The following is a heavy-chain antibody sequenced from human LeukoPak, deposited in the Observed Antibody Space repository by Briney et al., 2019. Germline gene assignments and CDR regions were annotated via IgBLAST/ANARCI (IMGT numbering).Heavy chain of an antibody. V-gene: IGHV4-61*08. CDR2: IYYSGST. J-gene: IGHJ6*02. D-gene: IGHD2-15*01. CDR1: GGSISSGDYY. CDR3: ARAGGCSGGSCPYGMDV. Sequence: SETLSLTCTVSGGSISSGDYYWSWIRQPPGKGLEWIGYIYYSGSTNYNPSLKSRVTISVDTSKNQFSLKLSSVTAADTAVYYCARAGGCSGGSCPYGMDVWGQGTTVTVSS.